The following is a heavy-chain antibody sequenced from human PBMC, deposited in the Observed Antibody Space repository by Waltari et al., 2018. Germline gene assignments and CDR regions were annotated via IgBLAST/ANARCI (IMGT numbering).Heavy chain of an antibody. CDR3: AAGNGYVDGNAFDI. D-gene: IGHD5-18*01. V-gene: IGHV1-58*02. CDR2: IVVGSGNT. J-gene: IGHJ3*02. Sequence: QMQLVQSGPEVKKPGPSVKVPCKPPGFTFTSPAMQWVRRARGNRLEWIGWIVVGSGNTNYAQKFQERITITRDMSTSTAYMELSSLRSEDTAVYYCAAGNGYVDGNAFDIWGQGTMVTVSS. CDR1: GFTFTSPA.